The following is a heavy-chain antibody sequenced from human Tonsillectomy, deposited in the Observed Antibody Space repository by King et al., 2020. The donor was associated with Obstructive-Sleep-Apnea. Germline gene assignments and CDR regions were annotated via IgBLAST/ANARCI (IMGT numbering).Heavy chain of an antibody. CDR1: GGSFSGYY. V-gene: IGHV4-34*01. J-gene: IGHJ5*02. CDR2: INHSGST. Sequence: QVQLQQWGAGLLKPSETLSLTCAVYGGSFSGYYWSWIRQPPGKGLEWIGEINHSGSTNYNPSLKSRVTISVDTSKNQFSLKLSALTAADTAVYYGARGPILYDILTGYYSGNWFDPWGQGTLVTVSS. CDR3: ARGPILYDILTGYYSGNWFDP. D-gene: IGHD3-9*01.